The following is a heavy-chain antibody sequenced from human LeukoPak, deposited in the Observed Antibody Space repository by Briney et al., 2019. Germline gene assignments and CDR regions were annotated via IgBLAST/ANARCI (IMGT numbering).Heavy chain of an antibody. CDR2: ISSSSSSYI. CDR3: ARDPDGGIFDY. D-gene: IGHD1-14*01. Sequence: GGSLRLSCVASGFTFSSYSMNWVRQAPGKGLEWVSSISSSSSSYIYYADSVKGRFTISRDNAKNSLYLQMNSLRAEDTAVYYCARDPDGGIFDYWGQGTLVTVSS. J-gene: IGHJ4*02. V-gene: IGHV3-21*01. CDR1: GFTFSSYS.